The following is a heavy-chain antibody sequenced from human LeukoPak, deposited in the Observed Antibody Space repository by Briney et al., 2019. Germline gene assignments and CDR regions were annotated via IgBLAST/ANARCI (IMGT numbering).Heavy chain of an antibody. J-gene: IGHJ3*02. V-gene: IGHV1-18*01. CDR3: ARIYSGSYGDAFDI. D-gene: IGHD1-26*01. CDR1: GYTFTSYG. CDR2: ISAYNGNT. Sequence: ASGKVSCKASGYTFTSYGISWVRQAPGQGLEWMGWISAYNGNTNYAQKLQGRVTMTTDTSTSTAYMELRSLRSDDTAVYYCARIYSGSYGDAFDIWGQGTMVTVSS.